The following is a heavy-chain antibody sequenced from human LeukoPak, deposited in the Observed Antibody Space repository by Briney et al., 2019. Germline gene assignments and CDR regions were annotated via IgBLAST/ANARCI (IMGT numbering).Heavy chain of an antibody. V-gene: IGHV3-15*01. Sequence: GGSLRLSCAASGFTFSNAWMSWVRQSPGKGLEWVGRIKSKTDGGTTDYAAPVKGRFTISRDDSKNTLYLQMNSLKTEDTAVYYCTTTGTGGYYGMDVWGQGTTVTVSS. D-gene: IGHD2-8*02. CDR2: IKSKTDGGTT. CDR3: TTTGTGGYYGMDV. CDR1: GFTFSNAW. J-gene: IGHJ6*02.